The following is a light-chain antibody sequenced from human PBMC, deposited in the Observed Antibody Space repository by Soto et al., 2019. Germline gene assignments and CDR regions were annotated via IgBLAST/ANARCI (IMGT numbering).Light chain of an antibody. J-gene: IGLJ1*01. CDR1: SSDVGGYNY. Sequence: QSALTEPASVSGSPGQSITISCTGTSSDVGGYNYVSWYQQHPGKAPKLIIYEVSNRPSGGSNRFSGSKYGNTASLTISGLQAEDEADYYCNSYTSKSTGVFGTGTKLTVL. V-gene: IGLV2-14*01. CDR3: NSYTSKSTGV. CDR2: EVS.